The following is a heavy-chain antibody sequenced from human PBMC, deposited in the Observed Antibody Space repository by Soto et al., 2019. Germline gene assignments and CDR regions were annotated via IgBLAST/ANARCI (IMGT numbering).Heavy chain of an antibody. CDR1: GFTFSDYY. Sequence: GGSLGLACAASGFTFSDYYMSWIRQAPGKGLQWISYISNSGRTMYYADSVRGRFTISRDNAKNSLFLQMNSLRDEDTAVYYCARGGPHALGYWGQGALVTVSS. J-gene: IGHJ4*02. CDR3: ARGGPHALGY. CDR2: ISNSGRTM. V-gene: IGHV3-11*01. D-gene: IGHD1-26*01.